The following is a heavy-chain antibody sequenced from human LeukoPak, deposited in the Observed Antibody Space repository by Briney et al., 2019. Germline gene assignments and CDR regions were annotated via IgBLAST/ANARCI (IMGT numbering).Heavy chain of an antibody. J-gene: IGHJ4*02. CDR2: IYSGGST. D-gene: IGHD3-22*01. Sequence: GGSLRLSCAASGFTLSSNYMSWVRQAPGKGLESVSVIYSGGSTYYPDSARARFTISTDNSTNTLYLQMNSLRAGDRGVYYCARGGGYYDSSGYSDYWGQGTLATVSS. CDR3: ARGGGYYDSSGYSDY. V-gene: IGHV3-53*01. CDR1: GFTLSSNY.